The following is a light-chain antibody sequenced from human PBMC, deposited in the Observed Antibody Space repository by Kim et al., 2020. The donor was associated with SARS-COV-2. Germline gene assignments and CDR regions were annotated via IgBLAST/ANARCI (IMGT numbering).Light chain of an antibody. J-gene: IGLJ1*01. V-gene: IGLV2-14*03. CDR3: SSYTTSITYV. CDR2: DVT. CDR1: SGDIGGNDY. Sequence: GQSLPISRTGTSGDIGGNDYVSWYQQHPGKAPQLIIYDVTKRPSGVSSRFSGSKSGNTASLTISGLQADDEADYYCSSYTTSITYVFGTGTKVTVL.